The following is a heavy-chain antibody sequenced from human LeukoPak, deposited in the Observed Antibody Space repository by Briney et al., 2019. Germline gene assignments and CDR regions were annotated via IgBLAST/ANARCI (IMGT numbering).Heavy chain of an antibody. CDR1: GGSFSGYY. CDR2: INHSGST. Sequence: SETLSLTCAVYGGSFSGYYWSWVRQPPWKGLEWIGEINHSGSTNYNPSLKSRVTISVDTSKNQFSLKLSSVTAADTAVYYCAREGVLRYLGYWGQGTLVTVSS. CDR3: AREGVLRYLGY. V-gene: IGHV4-34*01. J-gene: IGHJ4*02. D-gene: IGHD3-9*01.